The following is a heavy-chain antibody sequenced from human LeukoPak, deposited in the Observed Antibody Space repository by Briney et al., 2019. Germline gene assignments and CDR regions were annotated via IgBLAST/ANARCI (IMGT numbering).Heavy chain of an antibody. CDR1: GGSISSGDYY. V-gene: IGHV4-30-4*08. D-gene: IGHD3-3*01. Sequence: SQTLSLTCTVSGGSISSGDYYWSWIRQPPGKGLEWIGYIYYSESTYYNPSLKSRVTISVDTSKNQFSLKLSSVTAADTAVYYCAREGRFWNGYGLDYWGQGTLVTVSS. J-gene: IGHJ4*02. CDR3: AREGRFWNGYGLDY. CDR2: IYYSEST.